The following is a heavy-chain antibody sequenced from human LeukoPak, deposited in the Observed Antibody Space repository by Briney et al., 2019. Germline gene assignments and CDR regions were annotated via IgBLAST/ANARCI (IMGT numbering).Heavy chain of an antibody. Sequence: PGGSLRLSCAGSGFTFTSYSLNWVRQAPGKGLEWVSLIYSGGSTYYADSVKGRFTISRDNSKNTLYLQMNSLRAEDTAVYYCARDTPGIAASVNGGWGQGTLVTVSS. V-gene: IGHV3-53*01. D-gene: IGHD6-13*01. CDR1: GFTFTSYS. J-gene: IGHJ4*02. CDR3: ARDTPGIAASVNGG. CDR2: IYSGGST.